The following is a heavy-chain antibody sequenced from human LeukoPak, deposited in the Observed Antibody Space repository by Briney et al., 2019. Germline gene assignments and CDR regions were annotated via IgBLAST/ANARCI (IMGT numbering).Heavy chain of an antibody. V-gene: IGHV4-34*01. J-gene: IGHJ5*02. CDR2: INHSGST. CDR3: ARGLGSGWFDP. CDR1: GGSFSGYY. Sequence: PSETLSLTCAVYGGSFSGYYWSWIRQPPGKGLEWIGEINHSGSTNYNPSLKSRVTISVDTSKNQFSLKLSSVTAADTAVYYCARGLGSGWFDPWGQGTLVTVSS. D-gene: IGHD6-19*01.